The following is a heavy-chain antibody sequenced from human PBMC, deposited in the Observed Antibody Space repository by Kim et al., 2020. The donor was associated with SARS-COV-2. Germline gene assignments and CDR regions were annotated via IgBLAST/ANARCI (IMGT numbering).Heavy chain of an antibody. D-gene: IGHD6-13*01. Sequence: GGSLRLSCAASGFTFDDYAMHWVRQAPGKGLEWVSGISWNSGSIGYADSVKGRFTISRDNAKNSLSLQMNRLRAEDTALYYCASSDGHSRDFGMDVWGQG. J-gene: IGHJ6*02. V-gene: IGHV3-9*01. CDR3: ASSDGHSRDFGMDV. CDR2: ISWNSGSI. CDR1: GFTFDDYA.